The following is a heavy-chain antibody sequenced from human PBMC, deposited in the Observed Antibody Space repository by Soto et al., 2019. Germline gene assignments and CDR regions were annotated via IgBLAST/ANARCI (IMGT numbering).Heavy chain of an antibody. CDR3: TRDQSSAFHH. D-gene: IGHD6-19*01. J-gene: IGHJ4*02. Sequence: QVQLVESGGGVVQPGRSLRLSCAASGYTFSSYGMHWVRQAPGKGLEWVAVISSDGRKKYYVDSVKGRFTISRDDSKNTVYLQMNSLRGEDTAVYYCTRDQSSAFHHWGQGTLVTVSS. V-gene: IGHV3-30*03. CDR2: ISSDGRKK. CDR1: GYTFSSYG.